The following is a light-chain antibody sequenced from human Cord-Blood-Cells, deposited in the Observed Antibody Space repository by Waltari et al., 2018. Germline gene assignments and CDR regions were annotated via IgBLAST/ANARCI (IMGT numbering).Light chain of an antibody. Sequence: QSALTQPASVSGSPGQSITISCTGTSSDVGSYNLVSWYQQHPGKAPKLMIYEGSKRPSGVSKRFSGSKSGNTASLTISGLQAEDDADYCCCSYAGSSTYVFGSGTKVTIL. CDR1: SSDVGSYNL. V-gene: IGLV2-23*01. J-gene: IGLJ1*01. CDR2: EGS. CDR3: CSYAGSSTYV.